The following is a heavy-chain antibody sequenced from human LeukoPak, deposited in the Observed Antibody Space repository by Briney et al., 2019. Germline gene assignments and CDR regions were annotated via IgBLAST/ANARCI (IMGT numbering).Heavy chain of an antibody. CDR1: GGSISSSSYY. CDR3: SSAIMSSRSWFTFDY. CDR2: IYYSGST. Sequence: SETLSLTCTVSGGSISSSSYYWGWLRQPPGKGLEWIGSIYYSGSTYYNPSLKSRVTISVDTSKNQLSLKLSSVTAAGTAVYYCSSAIMSSRSWFTFDYWGQGILVTVSS. D-gene: IGHD6-13*01. V-gene: IGHV4-39*01. J-gene: IGHJ4*02.